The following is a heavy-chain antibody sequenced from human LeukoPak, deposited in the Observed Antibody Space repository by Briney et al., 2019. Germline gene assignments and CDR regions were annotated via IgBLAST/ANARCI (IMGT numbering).Heavy chain of an antibody. Sequence: PSETLSLTCTVSGGSISSYYWSWIRQAPGKGLEWIGYIYYSGSTNYNPSLKSRVTISVDTSKNQFSLKLSSVTAADTAVYYCARKELELRSHYYYYYMDVWGKGTTVTVSS. CDR3: ARKELELRSHYYYYYMDV. D-gene: IGHD1-7*01. CDR1: GGSISSYY. V-gene: IGHV4-59*01. J-gene: IGHJ6*03. CDR2: IYYSGST.